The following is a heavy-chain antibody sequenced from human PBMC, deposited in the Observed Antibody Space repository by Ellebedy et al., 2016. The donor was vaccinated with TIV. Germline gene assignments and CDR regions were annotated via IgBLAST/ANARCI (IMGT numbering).Heavy chain of an antibody. D-gene: IGHD1-1*01. Sequence: AASVKVSCKASAYSFSSYGISWVRQAPGQGLEWMGRSIPQSGETNRDPNFQDRPTMTTGASTNTAYMGLRGLTSDDTAVYYCVRSPAYSSGNLDDAFDIWGQGTRVTVAS. CDR2: SIPQSGET. CDR3: VRSPAYSSGNLDDAFDI. V-gene: IGHV1-18*01. CDR1: AYSFSSYG. J-gene: IGHJ3*02.